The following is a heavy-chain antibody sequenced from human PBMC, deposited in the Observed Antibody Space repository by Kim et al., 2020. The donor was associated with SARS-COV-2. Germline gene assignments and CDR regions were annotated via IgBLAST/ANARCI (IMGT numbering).Heavy chain of an antibody. D-gene: IGHD4-17*01. Sequence: GGSLRLSCAASGFTFSSYGMHWVRQAPGKGLEWVAVIWYDGSNKYYADSVKGRFTISRDNSKNTLYLQMNSLRAEDTAVYYCAKAGGDDYGDHNFYYWGRGNLLPVSS. CDR2: IWYDGSNK. J-gene: IGHJ4*02. CDR1: GFTFSSYG. CDR3: AKAGGDDYGDHNFYY. V-gene: IGHV3-33*06.